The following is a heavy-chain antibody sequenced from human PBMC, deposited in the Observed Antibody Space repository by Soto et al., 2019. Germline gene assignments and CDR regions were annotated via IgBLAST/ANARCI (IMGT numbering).Heavy chain of an antibody. V-gene: IGHV3-30-3*01. CDR1: GFTFSSYA. CDR3: ARDGKAASSTYYYYRMDV. Sequence: PGGSLRLSCAASGFTFSSYAMHWVRQAPGKGLEWVAVISYDGSNKYYADSVKGRFTISRDNSKNTLYLQMNSLRAEDTAVYYCARDGKAASSTYYYYRMDVWGQGTTVTVSS. J-gene: IGHJ6*02. CDR2: ISYDGSNK. D-gene: IGHD2-15*01.